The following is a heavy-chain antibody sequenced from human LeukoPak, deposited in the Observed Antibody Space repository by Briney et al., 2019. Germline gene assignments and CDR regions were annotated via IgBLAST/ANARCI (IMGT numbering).Heavy chain of an antibody. J-gene: IGHJ3*02. D-gene: IGHD1-14*01. CDR3: ARANRPDSEYQPHPGAFDM. CDR2: IGSNSRTK. CDR1: GFTFSTYS. Sequence: HPGRSLRLSCAASGFTFSTYSMNWVRQAPGRGLEWVSYIGSNSRTKYYEDSVKGRFTISRDNAENSLYMQMNNLRAEDTAVYYCARANRPDSEYQPHPGAFDMWGQGTMVIVSS. V-gene: IGHV3-48*01.